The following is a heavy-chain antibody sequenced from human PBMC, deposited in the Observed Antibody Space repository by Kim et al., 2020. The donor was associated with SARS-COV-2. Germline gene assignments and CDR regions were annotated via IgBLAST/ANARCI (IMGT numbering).Heavy chain of an antibody. Sequence: GGSLRLSCAASGFTFSSYAMSWVRQAPGKGLEWVSAISGIGGSTSYADSVKGRFTISRDNSKNTLYLQMNSLRAEDTAVYYCAKPSRVRGGIWSYYYDGMDVWGPGSTVTVSS. V-gene: IGHV3-23*01. J-gene: IGHJ6*02. D-gene: IGHD3-10*01. CDR3: AKPSRVRGGIWSYYYDGMDV. CDR1: GFTFSSYA. CDR2: ISGIGGST.